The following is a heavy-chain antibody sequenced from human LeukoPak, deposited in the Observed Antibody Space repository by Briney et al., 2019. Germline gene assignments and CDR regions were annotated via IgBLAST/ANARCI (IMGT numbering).Heavy chain of an antibody. J-gene: IGHJ6*03. CDR2: IYYSETT. V-gene: IGHV4-39*01. Sequence: SETLSLTCTVSGGSLNTANYYWGWLRQPPGKGLEWIGSIYYSETTYENPSLKSRVTRSIEMSKNPFSLRLSSVTASDTAVYYCARQRADYYYYYVDVWGEGKTVAVS. CDR1: GGSLNTANYY. CDR3: ARQRADYYYYYVDV.